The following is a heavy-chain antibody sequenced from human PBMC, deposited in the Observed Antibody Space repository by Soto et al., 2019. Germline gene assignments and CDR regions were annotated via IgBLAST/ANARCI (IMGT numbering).Heavy chain of an antibody. D-gene: IGHD1-7*01. Sequence: PETLSLTCPVYGGSSRGDYWSWVRQPPGQGLEWSGEVNHSGGGDYNPPLKSRATIPVDTSKNQFSLNLSSVTAADMAVYYSARVTRNWNYVRGFDPWGQGTLVTVSS. J-gene: IGHJ5*02. CDR1: GGSSRGDY. CDR3: ARVTRNWNYVRGFDP. V-gene: IGHV4-34*01. CDR2: VNHSGGG.